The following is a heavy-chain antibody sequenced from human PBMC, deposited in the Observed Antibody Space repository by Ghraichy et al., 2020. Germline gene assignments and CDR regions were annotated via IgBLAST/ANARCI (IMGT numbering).Heavy chain of an antibody. Sequence: SETLSLTCAVSGGSFSGYSWSWIRQPPGTGLEWIGEINHSGTTKYNPSLKSRVTISVDTSKNQFSLNLSSVTAADTAVYFCVARYYELLTCSNDYWGQGTLVIVSS. CDR2: INHSGTT. CDR3: VARYYELLTCSNDY. CDR1: GGSFSGYS. D-gene: IGHD3-9*01. J-gene: IGHJ4*02. V-gene: IGHV4-34*01.